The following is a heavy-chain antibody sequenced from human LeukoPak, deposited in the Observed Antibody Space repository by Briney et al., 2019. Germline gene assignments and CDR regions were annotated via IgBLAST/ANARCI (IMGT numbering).Heavy chain of an antibody. D-gene: IGHD5-18*01. Sequence: SETLSLTCTVSGGSISSGSYYWSWIRQPAGKGLEWIGRIYTSGSTNHNPSLKSRVTISVDTSKNQFSLKLTSVTAADTAVYYCARTTEGGYTYGYFYYYYMDVWGKGTTVTISS. CDR1: GGSISSGSYY. CDR2: IYTSGST. CDR3: ARTTEGGYTYGYFYYYYMDV. J-gene: IGHJ6*03. V-gene: IGHV4-61*02.